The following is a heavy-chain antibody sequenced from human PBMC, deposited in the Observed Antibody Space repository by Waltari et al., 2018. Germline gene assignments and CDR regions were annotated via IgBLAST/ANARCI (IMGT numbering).Heavy chain of an antibody. CDR3: ATAGASITIFGVVSDAFDI. CDR2: LEPEDGET. CDR1: GYTLTELS. D-gene: IGHD3-3*01. Sequence: QVQLVQSGAEVKKPGASVKVSCKVSGYTLTELSMHWVRQAPGKGLEWMGGLEPEDGETIYAQQFQGRVTMTEDTATDTAYMELSSLRSEDTAVYYCATAGASITIFGVVSDAFDIWGQGTMVTVSS. J-gene: IGHJ3*02. V-gene: IGHV1-24*01.